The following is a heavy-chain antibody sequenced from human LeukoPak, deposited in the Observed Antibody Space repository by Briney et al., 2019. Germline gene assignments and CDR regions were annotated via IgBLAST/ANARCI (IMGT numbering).Heavy chain of an antibody. Sequence: ASVKVSCKASGYTFTSYYMHWVRQAPGQGLEWMGTINHSGGSTSYAQKFQGRVNMTRDTSTSTVYMELSSLRSEDTAVYYCARIDYGMDVWGEGTTVTVSS. CDR2: INHSGGST. CDR1: GYTFTSYY. D-gene: IGHD2-21*01. J-gene: IGHJ6*04. V-gene: IGHV1-46*01. CDR3: ARIDYGMDV.